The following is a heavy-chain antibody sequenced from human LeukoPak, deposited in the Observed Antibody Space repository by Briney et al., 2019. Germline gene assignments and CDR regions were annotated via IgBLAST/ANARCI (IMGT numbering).Heavy chain of an antibody. CDR2: INHSGST. J-gene: IGHJ6*02. CDR3: ARDSDYYGMDV. V-gene: IGHV4-34*01. CDR1: GVSFSGYY. D-gene: IGHD3-10*01. Sequence: SETLSLTCAVYGVSFSGYYWSWIRQPPGKGLEWIGEINHSGSTNYNPSLKSRVTISVDTSKNQFSLKLSSVTAADTAVYYCARDSDYYGMDVWGQGTTVTVSS.